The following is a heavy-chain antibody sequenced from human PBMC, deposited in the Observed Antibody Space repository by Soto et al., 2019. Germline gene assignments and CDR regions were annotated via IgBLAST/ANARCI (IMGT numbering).Heavy chain of an antibody. CDR2: ISAYNGNT. J-gene: IGHJ3*02. D-gene: IGHD3-10*01. Sequence: QVQLVQSGAEVKKPGASVKVSCKASGYTFTSYGISWVRQAPGQGLEWMGWISAYNGNTNYAQKLQGRVTMTAGTATSKAYMELRSLRSDDTAVYYCARTVGLLWFGDLGSYGAFDIWGQGTMVTVSS. CDR1: GYTFTSYG. CDR3: ARTVGLLWFGDLGSYGAFDI. V-gene: IGHV1-18*01.